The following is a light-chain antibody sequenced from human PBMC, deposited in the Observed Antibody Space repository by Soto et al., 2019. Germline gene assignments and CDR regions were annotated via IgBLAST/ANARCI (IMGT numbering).Light chain of an antibody. V-gene: IGKV4-1*01. J-gene: IGKJ1*01. CDR2: WAS. CDR1: QGVLYSSNNKNY. Sequence: DIVMTQSPDSLAVSLGERATINCKSSQGVLYSSNNKNYLAWYQQKPGQPPKLLIYWASTRESGVPDRFSGSGSGTDFTLTISSLHAEDVAVYYCQQYYSTPQTFGQGTKVEIK. CDR3: QQYYSTPQT.